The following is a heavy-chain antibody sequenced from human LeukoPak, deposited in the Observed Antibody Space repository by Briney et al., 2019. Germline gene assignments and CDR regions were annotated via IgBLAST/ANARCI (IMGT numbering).Heavy chain of an antibody. V-gene: IGHV3-20*04. J-gene: IGHJ4*02. CDR2: IIWNGGST. CDR3: ARELRRGTIFGVVIIPAALNPSVAFDY. D-gene: IGHD3-3*01. Sequence: PGGSLRLSCAASGFTFDDYGMSWVRQAPGKGLEWVSGIIWNGGSTVYADSVKGRFTISRDNAKNSLYLQMNSLRAEDTALYYCARELRRGTIFGVVIIPAALNPSVAFDYWGQGTLVTVSS. CDR1: GFTFDDYG.